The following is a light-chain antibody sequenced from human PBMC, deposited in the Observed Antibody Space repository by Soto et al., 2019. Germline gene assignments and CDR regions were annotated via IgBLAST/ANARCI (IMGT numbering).Light chain of an antibody. V-gene: IGLV4-69*01. Sequence: QLVLTQSPSAPASLGASVKLTCTLSSGHNNYAIAWHQQQPEKGPRYLMRLNSDGSHNKGDGIPDRFSGSSSGAERYLIISSLHSEDEADYYCQTWDAGILVFGTGTKLTVL. J-gene: IGLJ1*01. CDR3: QTWDAGILV. CDR2: LNSDGSH. CDR1: SGHNNYA.